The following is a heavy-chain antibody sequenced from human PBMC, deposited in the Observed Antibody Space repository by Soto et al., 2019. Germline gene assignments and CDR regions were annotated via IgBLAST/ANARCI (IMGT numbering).Heavy chain of an antibody. CDR2: TRNKANSYTT. CDR3: ARVPPTYWYSDL. CDR1: GFTFSDHY. Sequence: EVQLVESGGGLVQPGGSLRLSCAASGFTFSDHYMDWVRQAPGKGLEWVGRTRNKANSYTTEYAASVKGRFTISRDDSKDSLYLQMNSLNTEDTAVYYCARVPPTYWYSDLWGRGTLVTVSS. V-gene: IGHV3-72*01. J-gene: IGHJ2*01.